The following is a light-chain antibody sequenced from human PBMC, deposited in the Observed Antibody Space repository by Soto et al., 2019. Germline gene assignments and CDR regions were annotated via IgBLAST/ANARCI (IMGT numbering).Light chain of an antibody. CDR2: SDN. CDR3: ATWDDSLNGPV. CDR1: SSNIGSKS. Sequence: QNVVTQPPSACGTPGQRVTISCSRSSSNIGSKSVNWYQQLPGTAPKLLIYSDNQRPSGVPDRVSGSKSGTSASLAISGLQSEDEADYYCATWDDSLNGPVFGGGTQLTV. J-gene: IGLJ2*01. V-gene: IGLV1-44*01.